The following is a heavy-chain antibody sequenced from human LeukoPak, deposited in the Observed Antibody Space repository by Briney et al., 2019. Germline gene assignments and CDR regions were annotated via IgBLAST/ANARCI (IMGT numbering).Heavy chain of an antibody. CDR3: ARDPRESGSQ. J-gene: IGHJ4*02. V-gene: IGHV4-59*01. CDR1: GGSISSYY. D-gene: IGHD1-26*01. Sequence: SETLSLTCTVSGGSISSYYWSWIRQPPGKGQEWIGYIYYSGSTNYNPSLKSRVTISVDTSKNQFSLKLSPVTAADTAVYYCARDPRESGSQWGQGTLVSVSS. CDR2: IYYSGST.